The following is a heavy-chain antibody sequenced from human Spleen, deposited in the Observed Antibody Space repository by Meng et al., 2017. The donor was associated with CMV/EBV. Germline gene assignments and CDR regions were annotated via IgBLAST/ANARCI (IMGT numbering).Heavy chain of an antibody. J-gene: IGHJ4*02. CDR1: NGSISDHY. Sequence: SETLSLTCTVSNGSISDHYWSWIRQPPGKGLEWIGYIYYSGSTNYNPSLESRVTISVDTSKKQFSLNLISVTAADTAVYYCARLGSRGYGFYLDSWGQGTLVTVSS. D-gene: IGHD5-18*01. CDR3: ARLGSRGYGFYLDS. CDR2: IYYSGST. V-gene: IGHV4-59*11.